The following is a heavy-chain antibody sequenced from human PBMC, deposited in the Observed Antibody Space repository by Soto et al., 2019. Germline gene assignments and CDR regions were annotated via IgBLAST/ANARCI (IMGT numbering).Heavy chain of an antibody. J-gene: IGHJ4*02. Sequence: VGSVRLSCASSVFTFSDYYMNCIRHSPGKWLEWVSYISSSGSTIYYADSVKGRFTISRDNAKNSLYLQTNRLRAEDTAVYYCARGKEYNLIYDHYYFEYWGQGTLVSVSS. CDR3: ARGKEYNLIYDHYYFEY. CDR1: VFTFSDYY. V-gene: IGHV3-11*01. CDR2: ISSSGSTI. D-gene: IGHD1-1*01.